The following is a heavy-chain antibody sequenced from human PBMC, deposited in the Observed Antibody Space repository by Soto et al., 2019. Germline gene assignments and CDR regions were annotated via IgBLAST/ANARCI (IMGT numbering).Heavy chain of an antibody. J-gene: IGHJ4*02. CDR2: INSDGTTT. D-gene: IGHD1-26*01. CDR3: ATLATGSWSWRDN. V-gene: IGHV3-74*01. Sequence: EVQLVESGGGLVQPGGSLRLSCEASGYTFSTYWMHWVRQAPGKGLVWVSRINSDGTTTTYADSVKGRFTISRDNARNTLYLQINSLRAEGTAVYYCATLATGSWSWRDNWGQGTLVTVSS. CDR1: GYTFSTYW.